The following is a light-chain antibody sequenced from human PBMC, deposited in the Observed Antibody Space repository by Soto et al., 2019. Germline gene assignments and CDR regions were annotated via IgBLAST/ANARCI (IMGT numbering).Light chain of an antibody. V-gene: IGKV3-15*01. J-gene: IGKJ5*01. CDR3: QQYNNWPPT. CDR1: QSVSSN. CDR2: GAS. Sequence: EIVMTQSPATLSVSPGERATLSRRASQSVSSNLAWYQQKPGQAPRLLIYGASTRATGIPARFSGSGSRTEFTLTISSLQSEDFAVYYCQQYNNWPPTFGQGTRLEIK.